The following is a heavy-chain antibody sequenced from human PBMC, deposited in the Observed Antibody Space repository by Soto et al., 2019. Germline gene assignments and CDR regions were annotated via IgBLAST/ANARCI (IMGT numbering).Heavy chain of an antibody. D-gene: IGHD1-7*01. J-gene: IGHJ6*02. Sequence: SDTLSLTCTVSGGSISSGGYYWSWIRQHPGKGLEWIGYIYYSGSTYYNPSLKSRVTISVDTSKNQFSLKLSSVTAADTAVYYCARGGWNYVYYYGMDVWGQGTKVTAP. CDR1: GGSISSGGYY. CDR3: ARGGWNYVYYYGMDV. CDR2: IYYSGST. V-gene: IGHV4-31*03.